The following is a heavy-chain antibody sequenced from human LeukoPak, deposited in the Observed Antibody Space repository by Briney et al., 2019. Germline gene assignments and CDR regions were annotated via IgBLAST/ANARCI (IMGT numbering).Heavy chain of an antibody. CDR3: ARDWEGCSSTSCPVAFDI. V-gene: IGHV3-11*04. J-gene: IGHJ3*02. Sequence: GGSLRLSCAASGFTFSDYYMSWIRQAPGKGLEWVSYISTGGTTIYYADSVKGRFTIPRDNAKNSLYLQMNSLRAEDTAVYYCARDWEGCSSTSCPVAFDIWGQGTVVTVSS. D-gene: IGHD2-2*01. CDR1: GFTFSDYY. CDR2: ISTGGTTI.